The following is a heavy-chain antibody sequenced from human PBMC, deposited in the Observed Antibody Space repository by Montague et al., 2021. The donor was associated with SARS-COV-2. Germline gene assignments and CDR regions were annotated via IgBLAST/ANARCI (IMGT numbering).Heavy chain of an antibody. CDR2: FYSSGST. D-gene: IGHD1-26*01. Sequence: SETLSLTCTGAVRSVSSYYWGWIRQPPGKGLETNGYFYSSGSTNYNPSFKSRLSISGDTSKNQFSLEVTSVAAADTAVYYCARGTYSGVDSDGYYYYYGMDVWGQGTTVTVSS. CDR3: ARGTYSGVDSDGYYYYYGMDV. CDR1: VRSVSSYY. V-gene: IGHV4-59*02. J-gene: IGHJ6*02.